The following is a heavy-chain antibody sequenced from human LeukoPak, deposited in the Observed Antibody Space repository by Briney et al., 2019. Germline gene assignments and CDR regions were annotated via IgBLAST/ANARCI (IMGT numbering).Heavy chain of an antibody. J-gene: IGHJ4*02. CDR3: ARGSGWIDY. CDR1: GLTVSNTF. V-gene: IGHV3-53*01. CDR2: IYRVGTT. D-gene: IGHD6-25*01. Sequence: PGGSLRLSCAPSGLTVSNTFMGWVRQAPGNWLEWVSAIYRVGTTYYADSVKGRFTISRDNSKNQLYLQMHSLRAETPAVYYCARGSGWIDYWVQGTLVTVPS.